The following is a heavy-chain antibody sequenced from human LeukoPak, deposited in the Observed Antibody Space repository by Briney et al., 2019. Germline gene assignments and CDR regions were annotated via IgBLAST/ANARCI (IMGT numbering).Heavy chain of an antibody. D-gene: IGHD3-22*01. CDR3: ARGPRYYDSSGYYYAGGDY. CDR2: IIPIFGTA. Sequence: GGSLRLSCAASGFTFSSYAISWVRQAPGQGLEWMGGIIPIFGTANYAQKFQGRVTITADESTSTAYMELSSLRSEDTAVYYCARGPRYYDSSGYYYAGGDYWGQGTLVTVSS. CDR1: GFTFSSYA. V-gene: IGHV1-69*01. J-gene: IGHJ4*02.